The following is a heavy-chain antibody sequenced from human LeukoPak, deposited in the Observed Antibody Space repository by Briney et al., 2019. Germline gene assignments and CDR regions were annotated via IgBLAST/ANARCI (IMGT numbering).Heavy chain of an antibody. Sequence: SETLSLTCAVYGGSFSGYYWSWIRQPPGKGLEWIGEINHSGSTNYNPSLKSRVTISVDTSKNQFSLKLTSVTAADTAVYYCARLVGSSWYREVLRGRDYWGQGTLVTVSS. CDR1: GGSFSGYY. CDR3: ARLVGSSWYREVLRGRDY. D-gene: IGHD6-13*01. CDR2: INHSGST. J-gene: IGHJ4*02. V-gene: IGHV4-34*01.